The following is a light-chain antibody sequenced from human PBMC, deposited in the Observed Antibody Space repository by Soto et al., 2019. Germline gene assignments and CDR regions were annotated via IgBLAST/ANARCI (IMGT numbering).Light chain of an antibody. Sequence: VLTQPPSVYGAPGQRVTISCTGTSSNIGAGYDVHWYQHLPGTAPKLLIYGNTIRPSGVPDRFSGSKSGTSASLAITGLQAEDEADYYCQSYDRSLRGYVFGTGTKVTVL. V-gene: IGLV1-40*01. J-gene: IGLJ1*01. CDR3: QSYDRSLRGYV. CDR1: SSNIGAGYD. CDR2: GNT.